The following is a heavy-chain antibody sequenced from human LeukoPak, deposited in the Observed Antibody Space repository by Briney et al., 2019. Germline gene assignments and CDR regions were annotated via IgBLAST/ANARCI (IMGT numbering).Heavy chain of an antibody. CDR3: AKDASSTYYIYYFDY. D-gene: IGHD3-22*01. CDR1: GFTFRHFA. Sequence: HPGGSLKLSCAASGFTFRHFAMNWVRQAPGKGLEWVSAISGSGESTHYADSVKGRFTISRDNSKNTLYLQMNSLRAEDTAVYYCAKDASSTYYIYYFDYWGQGTLVTVSS. V-gene: IGHV3-23*01. J-gene: IGHJ4*02. CDR2: ISGSGEST.